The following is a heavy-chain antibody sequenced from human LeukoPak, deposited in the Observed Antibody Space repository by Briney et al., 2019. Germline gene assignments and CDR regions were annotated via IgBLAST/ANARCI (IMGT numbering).Heavy chain of an antibody. CDR2: INPNSGGT. Sequence: ASVKVSCKASGYTFTGYYMHWVRQAPGQGLEWMGWINPNSGGTDYAQKFQGRVTMTRDTSISTAYMELSRLRSDDTAVYYCARDPINSYGYYYYYYMDVWGKGTTVTISS. CDR3: ARDPINSYGYYYYYYMDV. J-gene: IGHJ6*03. CDR1: GYTFTGYY. D-gene: IGHD5-18*01. V-gene: IGHV1-2*02.